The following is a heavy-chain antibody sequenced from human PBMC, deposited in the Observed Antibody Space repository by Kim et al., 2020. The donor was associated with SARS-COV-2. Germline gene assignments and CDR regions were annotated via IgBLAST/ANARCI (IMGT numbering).Heavy chain of an antibody. CDR1: GGSFSGYY. Sequence: SETLSLTCAVYGGSFSGYYWSWIRQPPGKGLEWIGEINHSGSTNYNPSLKSRVTISVDTSKNQFSLKLSSVTAADTAVYYCARGRSVYYYDSSGYYYKRPFDYWGQGTLVTVSS. J-gene: IGHJ4*02. D-gene: IGHD3-22*01. V-gene: IGHV4-34*01. CDR2: INHSGST. CDR3: ARGRSVYYYDSSGYYYKRPFDY.